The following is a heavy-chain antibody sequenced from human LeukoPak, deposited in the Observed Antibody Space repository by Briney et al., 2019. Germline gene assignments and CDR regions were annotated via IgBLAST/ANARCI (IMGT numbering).Heavy chain of an antibody. V-gene: IGHV1-69*13. CDR2: IIPIFGTT. CDR3: VLRWATLQPIHFDF. Sequence: ASVKVSRKASGDTFSSYSIGWVRQDPGQGLEWMGGIIPIFGTTNYAQRFQDRLTISVDEFMTTAFMDLRSLRSEDTAIYYCVLRWATLQPIHFDFWGQGTLVTVSS. D-gene: IGHD2-15*01. CDR1: GDTFSSYS. J-gene: IGHJ4*02.